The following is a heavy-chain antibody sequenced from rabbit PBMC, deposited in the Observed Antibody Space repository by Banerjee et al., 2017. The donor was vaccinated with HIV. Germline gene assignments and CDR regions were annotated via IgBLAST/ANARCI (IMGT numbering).Heavy chain of an antibody. CDR1: GFSFSSSYW. CDR2: IYTGDSPTT. J-gene: IGHJ4*01. D-gene: IGHD6-1*01. CDR3: ARGVYAADAVYGYATPFNL. Sequence: QQQLEESGGDLVKPEGSLALTCTASGFSFSSSYWVCWVRQAPGKGLEWIACIYTGDSPTTYYANWAKGRFTISKTSSTTVTLQMTSLTAADTATYFCARGVYAADAVYGYATPFNLWGPGTLVTVS. V-gene: IGHV1S45*01.